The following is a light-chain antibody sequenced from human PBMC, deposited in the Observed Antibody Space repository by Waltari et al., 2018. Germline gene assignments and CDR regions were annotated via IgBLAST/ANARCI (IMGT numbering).Light chain of an antibody. CDR2: EAS. CDR1: QSISTW. Sequence: DIQMTQSPSTLSASVGDRVTITCRASQSISTWLAWYQQKPGKAPKFLIYEASSLQSGVPSRFSGSGSGTEFTLTINNLQPDDFATYYCQQYNTYSLTFGGWTKVEIK. J-gene: IGKJ4*01. V-gene: IGKV1-5*03. CDR3: QQYNTYSLT.